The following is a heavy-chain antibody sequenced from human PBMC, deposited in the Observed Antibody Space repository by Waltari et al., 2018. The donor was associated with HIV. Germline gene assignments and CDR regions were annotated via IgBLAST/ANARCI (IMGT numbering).Heavy chain of an antibody. V-gene: IGHV4-61*02. Sequence: QVQLQESGPGLVKPSQTLSLTCTVSGGSISSGSYYRSWIRQPAGKGLELIGRIYTSGSTNYNPSLESRVTISVDTSRNQFSLKLRSVTAADTAVYYCARAYYDFWSGTGSSGNWFDPWGQGTLVTVSS. J-gene: IGHJ5*02. CDR2: IYTSGST. D-gene: IGHD3-3*01. CDR3: ARAYYDFWSGTGSSGNWFDP. CDR1: GGSISSGSYY.